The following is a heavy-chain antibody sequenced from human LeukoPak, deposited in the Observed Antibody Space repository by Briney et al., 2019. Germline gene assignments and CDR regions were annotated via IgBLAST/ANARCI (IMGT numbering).Heavy chain of an antibody. D-gene: IGHD3-10*01. CDR3: AKDHLWFGELLSRGNDY. Sequence: QPGGSLRLSCAASGFTFSSYGMHWVRQAPGKGLEWVAVISYDGSNKYYADSVKGRFTISRDNSKNTLYLQMNSLRAEDTAVYYCAKDHLWFGELLSRGNDYWGQGTLVTVSS. V-gene: IGHV3-30*18. CDR1: GFTFSSYG. J-gene: IGHJ4*02. CDR2: ISYDGSNK.